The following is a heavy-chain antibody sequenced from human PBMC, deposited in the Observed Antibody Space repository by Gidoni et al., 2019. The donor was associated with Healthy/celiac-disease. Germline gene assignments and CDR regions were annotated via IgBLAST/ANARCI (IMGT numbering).Heavy chain of an antibody. CDR2: IYSSGST. Sequence: QLQLQESGPGLVKPSETLSLTCTVSRGSISSSSYYWGWLPQPPGKGLDWIGGIYSSGSTSYNPSLKSRVTISVDTSKNQFSLKLSSVTAADTAVYYCARRALRNPDLYYYYGMDVWGQGTTVTVSS. V-gene: IGHV4-39*01. D-gene: IGHD4-17*01. CDR1: RGSISSSSYY. J-gene: IGHJ6*02. CDR3: ARRALRNPDLYYYYGMDV.